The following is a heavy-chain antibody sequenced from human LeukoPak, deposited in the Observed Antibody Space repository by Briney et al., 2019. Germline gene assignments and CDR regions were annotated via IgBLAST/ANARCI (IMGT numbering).Heavy chain of an antibody. CDR3: AKDYYDKTYDY. CDR1: GYTFTSYG. CDR2: ISAYSGNT. V-gene: IGHV1-18*01. Sequence: ASVKVSCKASGYTFTSYGISWVRQAPGQGLEWMGWISAYSGNTNYAQKLQGRVTMTTDTSTSTAYMELRSLRSDDTAVYYCAKDYYDKTYDYWGQGTLVTVSS. J-gene: IGHJ4*02. D-gene: IGHD3-22*01.